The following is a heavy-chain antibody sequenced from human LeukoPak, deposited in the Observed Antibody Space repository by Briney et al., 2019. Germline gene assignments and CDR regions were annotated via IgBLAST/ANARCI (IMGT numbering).Heavy chain of an antibody. Sequence: GASVKVSCKASGGTFSSYAISWVRQAPGQGLGWMGGIIPIFGTANYAQKFQGRVTITADESTSTAYMELSSLRSEDTAVYYCARAYEWELLWFGELFPDYWGQGTLVTVSS. CDR2: IIPIFGTA. D-gene: IGHD3-10*01. V-gene: IGHV1-69*13. J-gene: IGHJ4*02. CDR3: ARAYEWELLWFGELFPDY. CDR1: GGTFSSYA.